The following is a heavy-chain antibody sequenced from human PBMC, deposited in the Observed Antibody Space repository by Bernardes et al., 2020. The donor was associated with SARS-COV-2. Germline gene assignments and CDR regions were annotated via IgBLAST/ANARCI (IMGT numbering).Heavy chain of an antibody. J-gene: IGHJ4*02. CDR2: ISPYNGNT. D-gene: IGHD3-16*02. CDR3: ARSGDVVEYSYSYFDS. CDR1: GYSFIEYD. V-gene: IGHV1-18*04. Sequence: ASVKVSCKTSGYSFIEYDITWVRQAPGQGLEWMGCISPYNGNTNYAQRVQGRVTMTTDTSTTTAYMELGSLRSDDTAIYYCARSGDVVEYSYSYFDSWGQGTLVTVSA.